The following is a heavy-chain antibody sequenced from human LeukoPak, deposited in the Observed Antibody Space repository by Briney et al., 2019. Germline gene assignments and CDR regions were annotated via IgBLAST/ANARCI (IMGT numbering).Heavy chain of an antibody. J-gene: IGHJ3*02. CDR3: AKDPNGDYVCAFDM. CDR1: GFTFSSYS. V-gene: IGHV3-48*01. CDR2: ISSSSSAI. D-gene: IGHD4-17*01. Sequence: PGGSLRLSCAVSGFTFSSYSMNWVRQAPGKGLEWVSYISSSSSAIYYADSVKGRFTISRDNSKSSLYLQMNGLRAEDTALYYCAKDPNGDYVCAFDMWGQGTMVTVSS.